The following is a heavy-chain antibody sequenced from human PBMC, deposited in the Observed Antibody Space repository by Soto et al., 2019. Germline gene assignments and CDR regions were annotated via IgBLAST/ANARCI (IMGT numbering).Heavy chain of an antibody. CDR2: INHSGST. CDR1: GGSFSGYY. V-gene: IGHV4-34*01. D-gene: IGHD3-10*01. J-gene: IGHJ6*03. Sequence: SETLSLTCAVHGGSFSGYYWSWIRQPPGKGLEWIGEINHSGSTNYNPSLKSRVTISVDTSKNQFYLKLSSVTAADTAVYYCARGVGMLGTMVRGVRAFQDLYYMDVCGKGTTVTGSS. CDR3: ARGVGMLGTMVRGVRAFQDLYYMDV.